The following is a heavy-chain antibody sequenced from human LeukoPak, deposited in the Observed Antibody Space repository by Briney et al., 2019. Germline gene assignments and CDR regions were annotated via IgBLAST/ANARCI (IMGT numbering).Heavy chain of an antibody. CDR1: GFTFRSYS. D-gene: IGHD3-3*01. V-gene: IGHV3-21*01. CDR3: ARDRPTGASRLFVVQ. Sequence: GGSLRLSCAASGFTFRSYSMTWVRQAPGKGLEWISSMSSGSRYIYYADSVRGRFTNSRDNAKNSLSLLMNSLRAADTAVYYCARDRPTGASRLFVVQWGQGTLVTVSS. CDR2: MSSGSRYI. J-gene: IGHJ4*02.